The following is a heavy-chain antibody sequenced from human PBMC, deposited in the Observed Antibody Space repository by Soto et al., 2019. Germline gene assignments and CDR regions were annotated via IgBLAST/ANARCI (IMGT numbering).Heavy chain of an antibody. CDR3: ARDKSPVGTSDAFDI. CDR1: GFTFGSYA. CDR2: ISYDGSNK. Sequence: QVQLVESGGGVVQPGRPLSLSCAASGFTFGSYAMHWVGQAPGKGREGVAVISYDGSNKYYADSVKGRFTISRDNSKNTLYLQMNSPRAEDTAVYYCARDKSPVGTSDAFDIWGQGTMVTVSS. D-gene: IGHD7-27*01. V-gene: IGHV3-30-3*01. J-gene: IGHJ3*02.